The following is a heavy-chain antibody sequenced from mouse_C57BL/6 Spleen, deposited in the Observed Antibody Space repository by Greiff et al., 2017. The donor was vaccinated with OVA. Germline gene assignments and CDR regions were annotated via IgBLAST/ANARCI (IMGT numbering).Heavy chain of an antibody. CDR3: AREAYYYGSSYRYFDV. CDR1: GYTFPTYW. Sequence: VQLQQPGTELVKPGASVKLSCKASGYTFPTYWMHWVKPRPGQGLEWIGNINPSNGGHNSTEKFKSKATLTVDKSSSTAYMQLSSLTSEDSAVYYCAREAYYYGSSYRYFDVWGTGTTVTVSS. D-gene: IGHD1-1*01. CDR2: INPSNGGH. J-gene: IGHJ1*03. V-gene: IGHV1-53*01.